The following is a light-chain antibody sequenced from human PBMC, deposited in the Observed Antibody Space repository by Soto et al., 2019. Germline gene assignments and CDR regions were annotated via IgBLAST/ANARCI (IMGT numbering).Light chain of an antibody. CDR1: SGHSSYI. J-gene: IGLJ1*01. V-gene: IGLV4-60*02. CDR2: LEGSGSY. CDR3: ETWDRNTRV. Sequence: QLVLTQSSCASASLGSSDKLTYTLSSGHSSYIIAWHQQQPGKAPRYLMKLEGSGSYNKGSGVPDRFSGSSSGADRYLTISNLQFEDEADYYCETWDRNTRVFGTGTKLTVL.